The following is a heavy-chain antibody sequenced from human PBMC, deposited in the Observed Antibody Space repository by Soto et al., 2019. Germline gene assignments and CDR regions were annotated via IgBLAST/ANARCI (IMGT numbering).Heavy chain of an antibody. CDR2: INHCGSP. Sequence: SETLSHTCAGYGGAISTYYWSWVRQPPGRGLEWMGAINHCGSPNYNPSLKSRVTISVDTSNSQLSLKMTSVTAADTAVYYCARGGGFNFGFDYYYGMDVGGQGTTVT. CDR3: ARGGGFNFGFDYYYGMDV. CDR1: GGAISTYY. D-gene: IGHD3-16*01. J-gene: IGHJ6*02. V-gene: IGHV4-34*01.